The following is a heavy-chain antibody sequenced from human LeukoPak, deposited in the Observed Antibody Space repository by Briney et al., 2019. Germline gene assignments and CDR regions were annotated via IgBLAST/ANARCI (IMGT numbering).Heavy chain of an antibody. CDR2: ISYDGSNK. Sequence: AGGSLRLSCAASGFTFSSYGMHWVRQAPGKGLEWVAVISYDGSNKYYADSVKGRFTISRDNSKNTLYLQMNSLRPEDTAVYYCARDYGDYGGTFDIWGRGTMVTVSS. D-gene: IGHD4-17*01. CDR3: ARDYGDYGGTFDI. J-gene: IGHJ3*02. V-gene: IGHV3-30*03. CDR1: GFTFSSYG.